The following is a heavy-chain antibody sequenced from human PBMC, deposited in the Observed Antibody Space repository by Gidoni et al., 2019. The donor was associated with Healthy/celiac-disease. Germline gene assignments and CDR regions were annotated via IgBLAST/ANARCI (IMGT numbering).Heavy chain of an antibody. Sequence: VQLVESGGGLVQPGGSLTLSCAASGFPFSSYSMNWVRQAPGKGLEWVSYISSSSSTIYYADSVKGRFTISRDNAKNSLYLQMNSLRDEDTAVYYCARGASQQLATFDYWGQGTLVTVSS. V-gene: IGHV3-48*02. CDR2: ISSSSSTI. J-gene: IGHJ4*02. D-gene: IGHD6-13*01. CDR1: GFPFSSYS. CDR3: ARGASQQLATFDY.